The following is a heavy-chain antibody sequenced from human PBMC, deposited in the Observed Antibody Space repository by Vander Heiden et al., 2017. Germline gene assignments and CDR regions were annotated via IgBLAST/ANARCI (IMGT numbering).Heavy chain of an antibody. Sequence: QVQLVQSGAEVKKPGASVKVSCKASGYTFSSYDSNWVRQAAGQGLEWMGWMNPKSGNTGYAQKFQGRVTMTRSTSISTAYMELSSLTSEDTAVYYCAREGVVVTPIPDPFDIWGQGTMVTVSS. J-gene: IGHJ3*02. CDR2: MNPKSGNT. CDR3: AREGVVVTPIPDPFDI. D-gene: IGHD2-21*02. V-gene: IGHV1-8*01. CDR1: GYTFSSYD.